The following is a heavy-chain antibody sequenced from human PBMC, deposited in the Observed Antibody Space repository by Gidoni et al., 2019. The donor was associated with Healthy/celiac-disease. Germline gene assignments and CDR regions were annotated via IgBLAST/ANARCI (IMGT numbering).Heavy chain of an antibody. D-gene: IGHD2-2*01. V-gene: IGHV4-34*01. CDR2: INHSGST. CDR3: ASVGYCSSTSCYFFDY. Sequence: GLEWIGEINHSGSTNYNPSLKSRVTISVDTSKNQFSLKLSSVTAADTAVYYCASVGYCSSTSCYFFDYWGQGTLVTVSS. J-gene: IGHJ4*02.